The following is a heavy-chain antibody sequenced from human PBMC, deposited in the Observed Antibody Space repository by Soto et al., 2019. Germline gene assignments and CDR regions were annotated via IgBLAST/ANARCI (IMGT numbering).Heavy chain of an antibody. D-gene: IGHD3-16*01. V-gene: IGHV4-30-4*01. CDR1: VCSISRCNKY. CDR2: IFSIWTT. Sequence: SETLSRTCTFSVCSISRCNKYWSFIRQPPGKGLELIGCIFSIWTTYYNPSLKSRLTMSLDTSENQFSLKLNSLTDADTAVYYCARAPYTFDYYYDMEVCGKTTTVNVS. J-gene: IGHJ6*04. CDR3: ARAPYTFDYYYDMEV.